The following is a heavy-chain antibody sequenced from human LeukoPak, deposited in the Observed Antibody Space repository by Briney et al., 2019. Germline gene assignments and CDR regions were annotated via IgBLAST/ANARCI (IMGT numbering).Heavy chain of an antibody. V-gene: IGHV3-48*03. Sequence: GGSLTLSCEDSGFTFRSYEMNWVRQAPGKGLEWIAYLSSSGSAFSYADSVKGRFTIARDNARNSLYLQMNSLTAEDTAVYYCARDPYSGAYGDTYYYYMDVWGKGTTVTISS. CDR3: ARDPYSGAYGDTYYYYMDV. CDR1: GFTFRSYE. J-gene: IGHJ6*03. D-gene: IGHD1-26*01. CDR2: LSSSGSAF.